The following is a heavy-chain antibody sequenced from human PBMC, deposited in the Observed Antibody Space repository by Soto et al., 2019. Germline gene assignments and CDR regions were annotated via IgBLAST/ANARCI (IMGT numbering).Heavy chain of an antibody. D-gene: IGHD2-2*01. CDR2: IWYDGSNK. J-gene: IGHJ6*02. CDR3: ASGYCSTTSCFYGMDV. V-gene: IGHV3-33*01. Sequence: QVQLVESGGGVVQPGRSLRLSCAASGFTFSSYGMHWVRQAPGKGLEWVAVIWYDGSNKYYADSVKGRFTISRDNSKNTLYLQMNSLRAEDTAVYYCASGYCSTTSCFYGMDVWGQGTTVTVSS. CDR1: GFTFSSYG.